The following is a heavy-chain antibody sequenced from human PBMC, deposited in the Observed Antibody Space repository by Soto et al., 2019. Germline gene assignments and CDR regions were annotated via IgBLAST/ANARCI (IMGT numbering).Heavy chain of an antibody. D-gene: IGHD3-16*01. CDR1: GYTFSRSG. V-gene: IGHV1-18*01. CDR3: ARMGDVPYYYYGMDV. J-gene: IGHJ6*01. Sequence: QVQLVQSGAEVKKPGASVKVSCKASGYTFSRSGISWVRQAPGQGLKWMGWINGYNGNTNYTQKMQGRITMTTDTPTSTAYMELRSLRSDETAVYYCARMGDVPYYYYGMDVWGQGTTVIVSS. CDR2: INGYNGNT.